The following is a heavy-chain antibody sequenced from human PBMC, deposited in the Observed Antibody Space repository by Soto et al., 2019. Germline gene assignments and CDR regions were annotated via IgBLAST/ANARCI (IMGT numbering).Heavy chain of an antibody. V-gene: IGHV1-24*01. D-gene: IGHD3-9*01. CDR3: ATDTNTYYDILTGSNAFDI. CDR2: FDPEDGET. J-gene: IGHJ3*02. Sequence: ASVKVSCKVSGYTLTELSMHWVRQAPGKGLEWMGGFDPEDGETIYAQKFQGRVTMTEDTSTDTAYMELSSLRSEDTAVYYCATDTNTYYDILTGSNAFDIWGQGTMVTVSS. CDR1: GYTLTELS.